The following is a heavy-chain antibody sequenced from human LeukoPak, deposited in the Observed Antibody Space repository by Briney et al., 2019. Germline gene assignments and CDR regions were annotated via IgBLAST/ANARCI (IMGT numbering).Heavy chain of an antibody. CDR3: GGPDVGGGPVAY. D-gene: IGHD3-16*01. Sequence: GGSLRLSCAASGLTFSTYTMNWVRQAPGKGLEWVSSISSGSSYIYYADSVKGRFTISRDNTKNSLYLQMKSLRAEDTAVYYCGGPDVGGGPVAYGGREPLVTVSS. CDR2: ISSGSSYI. CDR1: GLTFSTYT. V-gene: IGHV3-21*04. J-gene: IGHJ4*02.